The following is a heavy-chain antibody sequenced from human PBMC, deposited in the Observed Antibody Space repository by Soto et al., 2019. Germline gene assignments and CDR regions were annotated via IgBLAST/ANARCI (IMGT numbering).Heavy chain of an antibody. CDR3: ARGDIVVVVAATHDAFDI. D-gene: IGHD2-15*01. V-gene: IGHV4-31*03. Sequence: QVQLQESGPGLVKPSQTLSLTCTVSGGSISSGGYYWSWIRQHPGKGLEWIGYIYYSGSTYYNPSLKSRLTKSVNTSKNQFSLKLSSVTAADTAGYYCARGDIVVVVAATHDAFDIWGQGTMVTVSS. J-gene: IGHJ3*02. CDR1: GGSISSGGYY. CDR2: IYYSGST.